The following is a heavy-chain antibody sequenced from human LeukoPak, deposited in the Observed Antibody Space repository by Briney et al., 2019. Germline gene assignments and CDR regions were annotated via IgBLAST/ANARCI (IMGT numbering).Heavy chain of an antibody. Sequence: GASVKVSCKASGGTFSSYTISWVRQAPGQGLEWMGRIIPILGIANYAQKFQGRVTITAGKSTSTAYMELSSLRSEDTAVYYCAAMVRITGTTDPDYWGQGTLVTVSS. CDR3: AAMVRITGTTDPDY. V-gene: IGHV1-69*02. CDR2: IIPILGIA. J-gene: IGHJ4*02. D-gene: IGHD1-7*01. CDR1: GGTFSSYT.